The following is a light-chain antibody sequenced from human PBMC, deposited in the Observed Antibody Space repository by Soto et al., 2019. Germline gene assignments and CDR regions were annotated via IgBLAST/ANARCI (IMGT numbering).Light chain of an antibody. Sequence: DIQMTQSPSTLSASVGDRVTITCRASQSISSWLAWYQQKPGKAPKILIYKASSLESGVPSRFSGSGSGTEFTLTISSLQPDDLSTYYCQQYNSNPLTFGPGTKVDVK. CDR2: KAS. V-gene: IGKV1-5*03. J-gene: IGKJ3*01. CDR3: QQYNSNPLT. CDR1: QSISSW.